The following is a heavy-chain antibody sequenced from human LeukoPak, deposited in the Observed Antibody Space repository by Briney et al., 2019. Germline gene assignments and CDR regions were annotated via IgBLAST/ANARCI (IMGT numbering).Heavy chain of an antibody. V-gene: IGHV1-2*06. CDR2: INPNSGGT. CDR3: ARVMVRGVIITRGGNWFDP. Sequence: ASVKVSCNASGYTFTGYYMHWVRQAPGQGLEWMGRINPNSGGTNYAQKFQGRVTMTRDTSISTAYMELSRLRSDDTAVYYCARVMVRGVIITRGGNWFDPWGQGTLVTVSS. CDR1: GYTFTGYY. J-gene: IGHJ5*02. D-gene: IGHD3-10*01.